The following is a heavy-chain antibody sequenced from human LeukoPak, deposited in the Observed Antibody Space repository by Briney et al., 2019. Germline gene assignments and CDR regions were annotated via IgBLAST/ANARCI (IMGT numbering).Heavy chain of an antibody. Sequence: PGGSLRLSCAASGFNFVDYAMHWVRQVPGKGLEWVSGISYNSGTIVYADSVKGRFTISRDNAKNTLFLQINSLRAEDTAVYYCAREILAPGKTHDYWGQGTLVTVSS. V-gene: IGHV3-9*01. J-gene: IGHJ4*02. CDR2: ISYNSGTI. CDR3: AREILAPGKTHDY. CDR1: GFNFVDYA.